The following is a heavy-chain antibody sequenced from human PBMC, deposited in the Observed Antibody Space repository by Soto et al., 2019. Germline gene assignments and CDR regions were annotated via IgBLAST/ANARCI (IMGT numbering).Heavy chain of an antibody. Sequence: GGSLRLSCAASGFTFEDYAMHWVRQTPGKGLEWVSGITWNGVAMGYAGSVQGRFTISRDDAKNSLFVQMNSLRPEDTAVYYCAKPGYASSWHRNFDYWGQGILVTVSS. J-gene: IGHJ4*02. CDR2: ITWNGVAM. CDR1: GFTFEDYA. CDR3: AKPGYASSWHRNFDY. D-gene: IGHD6-13*01. V-gene: IGHV3-9*01.